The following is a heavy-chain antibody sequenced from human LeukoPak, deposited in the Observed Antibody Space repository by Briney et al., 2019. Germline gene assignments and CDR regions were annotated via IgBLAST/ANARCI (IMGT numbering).Heavy chain of an antibody. CDR2: INPNSGDT. CDR3: ASRTVRDYYDSSGHLRNDDY. CDR1: GYTFTGYY. V-gene: IGHV1-2*02. Sequence: GASVKVSCKASGYTFTGYYIHWVRQAPGQGLEWMGWINPNSGDTNYAQKFQGRVTMTRDTSISTAYMELSRLRSDDAAVYYCASRTVRDYYDSSGHLRNDDYWGQGTLVTVSS. J-gene: IGHJ4*02. D-gene: IGHD3-22*01.